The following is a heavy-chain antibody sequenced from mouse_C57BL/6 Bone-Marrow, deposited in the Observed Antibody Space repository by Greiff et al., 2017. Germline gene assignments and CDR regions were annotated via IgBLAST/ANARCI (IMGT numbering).Heavy chain of an antibody. V-gene: IGHV3-6*01. CDR1: GYSITSGYY. Sequence: DVQLVESGPGLVKPSQSLSLTCSVTGYSITSGYYWNWIRQFPGNKLEWMGYISYDGSNNYNPSLKNRISITRDTSKNQFFLKLNSVTTEDTATYYCAREDYGSSSYYAMDYWGQGTSVTVSS. CDR3: AREDYGSSSYYAMDY. D-gene: IGHD1-1*01. CDR2: ISYDGSN. J-gene: IGHJ4*01.